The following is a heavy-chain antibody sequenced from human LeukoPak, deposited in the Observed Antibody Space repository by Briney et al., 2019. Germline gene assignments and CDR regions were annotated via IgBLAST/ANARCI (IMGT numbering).Heavy chain of an antibody. D-gene: IGHD3-10*01. CDR2: INHSGST. CDR1: GGSFSGYY. Sequence: PSETLSLTCAVYGGSFSGYYWSWIRQPPGKGLEWIGEINHSGSTNYNPSLKSRVTISVDTSKNQFSLKLSSVTAADTAVSYCARGRPSRTRFGELLCFDYWGQGTLVTVSS. J-gene: IGHJ4*02. V-gene: IGHV4-34*01. CDR3: ARGRPSRTRFGELLCFDY.